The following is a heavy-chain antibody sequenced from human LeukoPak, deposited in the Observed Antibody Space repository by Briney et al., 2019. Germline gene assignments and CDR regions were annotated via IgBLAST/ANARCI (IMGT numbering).Heavy chain of an antibody. D-gene: IGHD2-2*01. V-gene: IGHV3-53*01. CDR2: IYSDDSDGTT. CDR3: ARWYCSGSSCYYDY. Sequence: GGSLRLSCAASGFSVRSNFMSWVRQAPGRGLEWVSIIYSDDSDGTTRYADSVKGRFTISRDNSKNILYLQMNSLRVEDTAVYYCARWYCSGSSCYYDYWGQGTLVTVSS. J-gene: IGHJ4*02. CDR1: GFSVRSNF.